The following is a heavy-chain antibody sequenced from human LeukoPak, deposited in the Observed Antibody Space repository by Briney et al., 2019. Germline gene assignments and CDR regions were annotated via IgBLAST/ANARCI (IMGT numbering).Heavy chain of an antibody. D-gene: IGHD2-15*01. V-gene: IGHV4-39*01. CDR1: GGSISSSSYY. CDR3: ARGGGTRVDY. J-gene: IGHJ4*02. Sequence: SETLSLTCTVSGGSISSSSYYWGWIRQPPGKGLEWIGSIYYSGSTHYNPSLKSRVTISVDTSKNQFSLKLSSVTAADTAVYYCARGGGTRVDYWGQGTLVTVSS. CDR2: IYYSGST.